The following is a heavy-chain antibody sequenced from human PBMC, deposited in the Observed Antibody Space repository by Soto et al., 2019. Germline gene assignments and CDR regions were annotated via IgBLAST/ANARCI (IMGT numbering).Heavy chain of an antibody. CDR2: ISGYNGNT. CDR1: GYTFTIYG. V-gene: IGHV1-18*04. CDR3: ARVDYYDSSGYYGY. Sequence: QVQLVQAGAEVKNPGASVKVSCKASGYTFTIYGISCVRQAPGQGLEWMGWISGYNGNTDYAQNLQDRVTLTTDASTSSVYMELRSLRSDDTAVYYCARVDYYDSSGYYGYWCHGTLITVSS. J-gene: IGHJ4*01. D-gene: IGHD3-22*01.